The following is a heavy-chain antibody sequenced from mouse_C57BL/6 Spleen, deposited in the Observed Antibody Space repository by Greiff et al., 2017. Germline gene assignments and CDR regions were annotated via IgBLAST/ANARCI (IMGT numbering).Heavy chain of an antibody. D-gene: IGHD2-3*01. CDR3: AKGGDGTWFAY. J-gene: IGHJ3*01. CDR1: GFSLTSYG. V-gene: IGHV2-3*01. Sequence: QVQLQQSGPGLVAPSQSLSITCTVPGFSLTSYGVSWVRQPPGKGLEWLGVIWGDGSTNDHSALISRLSISKDNSKSQVFLKLNSLQTDDTATYYCAKGGDGTWFAYWGQRTLVTVSA. CDR2: IWGDGST.